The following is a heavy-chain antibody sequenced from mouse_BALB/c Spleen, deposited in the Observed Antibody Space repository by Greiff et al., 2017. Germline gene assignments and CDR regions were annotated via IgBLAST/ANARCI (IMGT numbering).Heavy chain of an antibody. CDR1: GFSLTSYG. D-gene: IGHD2-14*01. CDR3: ARNRGYDGVYAMDY. V-gene: IGHV2-2*02. CDR2: IWSGGST. J-gene: IGHJ4*01. Sequence: QVQLKESGPGLVQPSQSLSITCTVSGFSLTSYGVHWVRQSPGKGLEWLGVIWSGGSTDYNAAFISRLSISKDNSKSQVFFKMNSLQANDTAIYYCARNRGYDGVYAMDYWGQGTSVTVSS.